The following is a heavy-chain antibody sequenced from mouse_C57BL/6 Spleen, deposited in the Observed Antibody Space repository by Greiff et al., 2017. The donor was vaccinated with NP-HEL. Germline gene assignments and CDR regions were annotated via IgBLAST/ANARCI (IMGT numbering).Heavy chain of an antibody. V-gene: IGHV1-55*01. CDR2: IYPGSGST. CDR3: ARNYGSSYGRYFDY. Sequence: VQLQQPGAELVKPGASVKMSCKASGYTFTSYWITWVKQRPGQGLEWIGDIYPGSGSTNYNEKFKSKATLTVDTSSSTAYMQLSSLTSEDSAVYYCARNYGSSYGRYFDYWGQGTTLTVSS. J-gene: IGHJ2*01. CDR1: GYTFTSYW. D-gene: IGHD1-1*01.